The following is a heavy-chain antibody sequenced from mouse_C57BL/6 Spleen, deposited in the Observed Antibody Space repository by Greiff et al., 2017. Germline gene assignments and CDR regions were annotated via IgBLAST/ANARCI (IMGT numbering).Heavy chain of an antibody. CDR3: ATETGGYFDY. CDR1: GYSITSGYY. J-gene: IGHJ2*01. V-gene: IGHV3-6*01. CDR2: ISYDGSN. Sequence: EVQLVQSGPGLVKPSQSLSLTCSVTGYSITSGYYWNWIRQFPGNKLEWMGYISYDGSNNYNPSLQNRISITRDTSKNQCFLKLNSVTTEDTATYYCATETGGYFDYWGQGTTLTVSS.